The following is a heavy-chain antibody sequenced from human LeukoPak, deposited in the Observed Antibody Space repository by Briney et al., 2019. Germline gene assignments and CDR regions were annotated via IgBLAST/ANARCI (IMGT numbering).Heavy chain of an antibody. CDR3: ARGPRTYYYDSSGYYPN. J-gene: IGHJ4*02. Sequence: GGSLRLSCAASGFTFSSYWMHWVRQAPGKGLVWVSRINSDGSSTSYADSVKGRFTISRDNAKNTLYLQLNSLRAEDTAVYYCARGPRTYYYDSSGYYPNWGQGTLVTVSS. V-gene: IGHV3-74*01. CDR2: INSDGSST. D-gene: IGHD3-22*01. CDR1: GFTFSSYW.